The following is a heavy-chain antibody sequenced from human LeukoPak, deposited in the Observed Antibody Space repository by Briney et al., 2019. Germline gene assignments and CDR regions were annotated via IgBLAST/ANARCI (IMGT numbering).Heavy chain of an antibody. Sequence: GASVKVSCKASGYTFTSYGISWVRQAPGQGLEWMGWISAYNGNTNYAQKLQGRVTMTTDTSTSTAYMELRSLRSDDTAVYYCARDSGWRQSGGGNFYYYMDVWGKGTTVTVSS. CDR1: GYTFTSYG. CDR3: ARDSGWRQSGGGNFYYYMDV. D-gene: IGHD4-23*01. CDR2: ISAYNGNT. J-gene: IGHJ6*03. V-gene: IGHV1-18*01.